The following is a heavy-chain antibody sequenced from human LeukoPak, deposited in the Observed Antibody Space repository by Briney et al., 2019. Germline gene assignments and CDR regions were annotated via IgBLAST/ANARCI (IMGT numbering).Heavy chain of an antibody. Sequence: VGSLRLSCAASGFTFSGYGMHWVRQAPGKGLEWVAFIRNDGSNKYYAGSMKGRFTISRDNSKNTLYLQINSLRTEDTAIYYCAKDDILTGYSLDYWGQGTLVTVSS. J-gene: IGHJ4*02. CDR3: AKDDILTGYSLDY. V-gene: IGHV3-30*02. CDR2: IRNDGSNK. D-gene: IGHD3-9*01. CDR1: GFTFSGYG.